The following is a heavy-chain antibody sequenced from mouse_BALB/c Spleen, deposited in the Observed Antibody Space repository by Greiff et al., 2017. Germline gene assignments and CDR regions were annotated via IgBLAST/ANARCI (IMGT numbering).Heavy chain of an antibody. CDR1: GYTFTSYY. CDR2: INPSNGGT. D-gene: IGHD2-14*01. V-gene: IGHV1S16*01. Sequence: VQLQQSGAELVKPGASVKLSCKASGYTFTSYYMYWVKQRPGQGLEWIGEINPSNGGTNFNEKFKSKATLTVDKSSSTAYMQLSSLTSEDSAVYYCTIFGYRVYAMDYWGQGTSVTVSS. J-gene: IGHJ4*01. CDR3: TIFGYRVYAMDY.